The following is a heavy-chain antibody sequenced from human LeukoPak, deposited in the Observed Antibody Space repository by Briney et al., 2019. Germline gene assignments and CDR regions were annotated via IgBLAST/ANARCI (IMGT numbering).Heavy chain of an antibody. Sequence: SGTLSLSCAASGVSISSGSLYWSWLRQRAGMGLEWIVRIYTSGSTNYNPSLKSRVTMSVDTSNNQFSLKLSSVTAADTAVYYCARMFRSSWYINWFDPWGQETLVTVSS. J-gene: IGHJ5*02. CDR3: ARMFRSSWYINWFDP. CDR2: IYTSGST. CDR1: GVSISSGSLY. D-gene: IGHD6-13*01. V-gene: IGHV4-61*02.